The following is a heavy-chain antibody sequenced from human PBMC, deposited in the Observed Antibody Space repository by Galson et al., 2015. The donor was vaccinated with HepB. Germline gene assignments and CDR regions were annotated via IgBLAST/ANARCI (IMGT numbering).Heavy chain of an antibody. CDR1: GFTFSSYS. V-gene: IGHV3-48*01. J-gene: IGHJ4*02. CDR2: ISSSSSTI. CDR3: AREGPGQGLLWFGELLSNFDY. Sequence: SLRLSCAASGFTFSSYSMNWVRQAPGKGLEWVSYISSSSSTIYYADSVKGRFTISRDNAKNSLYLQMNSLRAEDTAVYYCAREGPGQGLLWFGELLSNFDYWGQGTLVTVSS. D-gene: IGHD3-10*01.